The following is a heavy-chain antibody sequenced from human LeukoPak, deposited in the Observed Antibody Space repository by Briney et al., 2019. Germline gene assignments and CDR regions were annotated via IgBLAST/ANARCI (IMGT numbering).Heavy chain of an antibody. V-gene: IGHV3-43*01. J-gene: IGHJ4*02. CDR2: AGWAGGTT. Sequence: GGSLRLSCATSGFNFDRYTIHWVRQAPGKGLEWVSLAGWAGGTTFYSDSVRGRFTIPGDSGRKSVYLQMNSLTTDDTAFYFCAKELDTMFFDYWGQGALVTVSS. CDR1: GFNFDRYT. D-gene: IGHD3-10*02. CDR3: AKELDTMFFDY.